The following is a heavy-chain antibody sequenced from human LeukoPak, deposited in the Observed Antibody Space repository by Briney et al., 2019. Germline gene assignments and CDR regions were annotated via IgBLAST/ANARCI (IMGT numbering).Heavy chain of an antibody. CDR1: GFTFSSYS. Sequence: PGGSLRLSCAASGFTFSSYSMNWVRQAPGKGLEWVSSISSGSSYIYYADSVKGRFTISRDNAKNSVYLQMNSLRAEDTAVYYCAKADGDKPFDYWGQGTLVTVSS. CDR2: ISSGSSYI. J-gene: IGHJ4*02. D-gene: IGHD4-17*01. CDR3: AKADGDKPFDY. V-gene: IGHV3-21*01.